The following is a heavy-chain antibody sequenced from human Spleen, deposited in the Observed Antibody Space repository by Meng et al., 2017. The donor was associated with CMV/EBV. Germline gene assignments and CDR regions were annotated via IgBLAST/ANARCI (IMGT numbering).Heavy chain of an antibody. CDR3: ARSNWNYDFALDF. J-gene: IGHJ4*02. D-gene: IGHD1-7*01. CDR2: IYHSGNT. V-gene: IGHV4-31*03. Sequence: SETLSLTCTVSGGSISSGGYYWSWIRQHPGKGLEWIGYIYHSGNTYYNPSLKSRISISVDTSENQLSLKLTSVTAADTAVYFCARSNWNYDFALDFWGQGTLVTVSS. CDR1: GGSISSGGYY.